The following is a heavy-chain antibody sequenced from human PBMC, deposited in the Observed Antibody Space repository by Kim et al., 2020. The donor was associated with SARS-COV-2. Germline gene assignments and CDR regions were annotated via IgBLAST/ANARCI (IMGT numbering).Heavy chain of an antibody. V-gene: IGHV4-59*13. D-gene: IGHD3-3*01. Sequence: SETLSLTCTVSGGSISSYYWSWIRQPPGKGLEWIGYIYYSGSTNYNPSLKSRVTISVDTSKNQFSLKLSSVTAADTAVYYCARGYSTYYDFWSGQQNNDAFDIWGQGTMVTVSS. CDR3: ARGYSTYYDFWSGQQNNDAFDI. J-gene: IGHJ3*02. CDR2: IYYSGST. CDR1: GGSISSYY.